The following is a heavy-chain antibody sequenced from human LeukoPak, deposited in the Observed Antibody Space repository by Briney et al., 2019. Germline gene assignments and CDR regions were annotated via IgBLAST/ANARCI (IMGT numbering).Heavy chain of an antibody. Sequence: SVKVSCKASGGTFSSYTISWVRQAPEQGLEWMGRIIPILGIANYAQKFQGRVTITADKSTSAAYMELSSLRSEDTAVYYCASAPYMDVWGKGTTVTVSS. CDR3: ASAPYMDV. J-gene: IGHJ6*03. CDR2: IIPILGIA. V-gene: IGHV1-69*02. CDR1: GGTFSSYT.